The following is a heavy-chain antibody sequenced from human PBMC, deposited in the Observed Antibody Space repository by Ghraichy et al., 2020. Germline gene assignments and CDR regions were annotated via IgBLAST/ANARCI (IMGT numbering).Heavy chain of an antibody. V-gene: IGHV3-74*01. D-gene: IGHD1-1*01. J-gene: IGHJ4*02. CDR2: IKTDGGDT. CDR1: GFTFRNYW. Sequence: GESLNISCEASGFTFRNYWMHWVRQAPGKGLVWVSRIKTDGGDTRYADSVKGRFIISRDNVQNTMYLQMNSLRADDTAVYYCVRDGHHWNFDYWGQGTLLTVSS. CDR3: VRDGHHWNFDY.